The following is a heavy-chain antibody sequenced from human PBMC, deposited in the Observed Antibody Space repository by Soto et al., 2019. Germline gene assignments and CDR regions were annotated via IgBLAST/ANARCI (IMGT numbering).Heavy chain of an antibody. CDR3: ASAPDTAMAYYYYGMDV. Sequence: SETLSLTCTVSGGSISSYYWSWIRQPPGKGLEWIGYIYYSGSTNYNPSLKSRVTISVDTSKNQFSLKLSPVTAADTAVYYCASAPDTAMAYYYYGMDVWGQGTTVTVSS. CDR1: GGSISSYY. J-gene: IGHJ6*02. CDR2: IYYSGST. V-gene: IGHV4-59*01. D-gene: IGHD5-18*01.